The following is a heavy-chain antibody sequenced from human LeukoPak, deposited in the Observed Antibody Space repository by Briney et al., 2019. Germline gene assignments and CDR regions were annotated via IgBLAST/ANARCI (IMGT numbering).Heavy chain of an antibody. CDR3: TTVGYDSSGFDY. D-gene: IGHD3-22*01. CDR2: IKRKTDGGTT. Sequence: GGSLRLSCAASGVTFSNAWMSWVRQAPGKGLEWAGRIKRKTDGGTTDYAAPVKGRFTISRDDSKKTLYLQMNSLKNEDTAVYYCTTVGYDSSGFDYWGQGTLVTVSS. CDR1: GVTFSNAW. J-gene: IGHJ4*02. V-gene: IGHV3-15*01.